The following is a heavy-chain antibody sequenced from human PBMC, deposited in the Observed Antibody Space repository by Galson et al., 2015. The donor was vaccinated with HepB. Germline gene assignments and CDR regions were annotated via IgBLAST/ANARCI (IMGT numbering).Heavy chain of an antibody. CDR2: ISYDGSNK. Sequence: SLRLSCAASGFTFSSYAMHWVRQAPGKGLEWVAVISYDGSNKYYADSVKGRFTISRDNSKSTLYLQMNSLRAEDTAVYYCARAFRSGDYSGGSDYWGQGTLVTVSS. J-gene: IGHJ4*02. CDR1: GFTFSSYA. CDR3: ARAFRSGDYSGGSDY. D-gene: IGHD2-15*01. V-gene: IGHV3-30*04.